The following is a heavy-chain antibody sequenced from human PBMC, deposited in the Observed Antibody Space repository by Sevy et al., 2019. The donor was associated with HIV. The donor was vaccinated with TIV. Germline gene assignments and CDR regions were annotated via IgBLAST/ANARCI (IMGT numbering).Heavy chain of an antibody. V-gene: IGHV3-33*01. D-gene: IGHD3-10*01. CDR2: ISYDRSEK. CDR3: ARVRRSYYFDY. J-gene: IGHJ4*02. Sequence: GGSLRLSCAASGFTFGSYGMHWVRQAPGKGLEWVAFISYDRSEKEYADSVKGRFTISRDNSKNTVDLHMNNLRVEDMALYYCARVRRSYYFDYWGQGTLVTVSS. CDR1: GFTFGSYG.